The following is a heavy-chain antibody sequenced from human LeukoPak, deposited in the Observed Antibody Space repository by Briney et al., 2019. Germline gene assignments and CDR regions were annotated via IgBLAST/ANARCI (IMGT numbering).Heavy chain of an antibody. Sequence: PGGSLRLSCAASGFTVSSNYMSWVRQAPGKGLEWGSVIYSGGSTYDADSVKGRFTLSRDNSKNTLYLQMNSLRAEDTAVYYCARVMTTVTGGWFDPWGQGTLVTVSS. CDR3: ARVMTTVTGGWFDP. CDR1: GFTVSSNY. D-gene: IGHD4-17*01. V-gene: IGHV3-66*01. CDR2: IYSGGST. J-gene: IGHJ5*02.